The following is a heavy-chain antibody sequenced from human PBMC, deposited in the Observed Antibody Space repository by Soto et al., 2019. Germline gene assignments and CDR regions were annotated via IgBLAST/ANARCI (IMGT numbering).Heavy chain of an antibody. D-gene: IGHD5-12*01. V-gene: IGHV1-69*01. CDR3: ARGAREMATIGDAFDI. CDR1: GGTFSSYA. Sequence: QVQLVQSGAEVKKPGSSVKVSCKASGGTFSSYAISWVRQAPGQGLEWMGGIIPIFGTANYAQKFQGRVTITADESTSTAYMELSSLRSEDTAVYYCARGAREMATIGDAFDIWGQGTMVTVSS. J-gene: IGHJ3*02. CDR2: IIPIFGTA.